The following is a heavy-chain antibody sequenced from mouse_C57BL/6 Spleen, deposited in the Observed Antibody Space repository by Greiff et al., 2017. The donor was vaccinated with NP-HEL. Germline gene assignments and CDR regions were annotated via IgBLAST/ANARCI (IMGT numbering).Heavy chain of an antibody. CDR1: GFNIKDDY. Sequence: EVQLQQSGAELVRPGASVKLSCTASGFNIKDDYMHWVKQRPEQGLEWIGWIDPENGDTEYASKFQGKATITADTSSNTAYLQLSSLTSEDTAVYYCTTGDSSGYVYWGQGTTLTVSS. J-gene: IGHJ2*01. V-gene: IGHV14-4*01. CDR3: TTGDSSGYVY. D-gene: IGHD3-2*02. CDR2: IDPENGDT.